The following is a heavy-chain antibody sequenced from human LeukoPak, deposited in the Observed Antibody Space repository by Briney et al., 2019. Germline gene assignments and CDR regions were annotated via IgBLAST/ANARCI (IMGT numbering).Heavy chain of an antibody. V-gene: IGHV4-4*07. CDR1: GGSISSYY. Sequence: SETLSLTCTVSGGSISSYYWSWIRQPAGKGLEWIGRIYTSGSTNYNPSLKSRVTMSVDTSKNQFSLKLGSVTAADTAVYYCARDDRNWGYFDYWGQGTLVTVSS. CDR3: ARDDRNWGYFDY. CDR2: IYTSGST. D-gene: IGHD1-14*01. J-gene: IGHJ4*02.